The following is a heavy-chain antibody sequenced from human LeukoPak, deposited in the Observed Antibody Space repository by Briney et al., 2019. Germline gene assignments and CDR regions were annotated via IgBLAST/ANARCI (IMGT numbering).Heavy chain of an antibody. D-gene: IGHD3-10*01. CDR1: GFTFSSYG. Sequence: GGSLRLSCAASGFTFSSYGMHWVRQAPGKGLEWVAVIWYDGSNKYYADSVKGRFTISRDNSKSTLYLQMNSLRAEDTAVYYCARDFGSGSYDFDYWGQGTLVTVSS. CDR3: ARDFGSGSYDFDY. V-gene: IGHV3-33*01. CDR2: IWYDGSNK. J-gene: IGHJ4*02.